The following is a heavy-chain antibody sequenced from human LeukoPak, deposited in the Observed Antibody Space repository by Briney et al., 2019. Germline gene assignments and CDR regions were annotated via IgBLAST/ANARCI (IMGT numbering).Heavy chain of an antibody. J-gene: IGHJ4*02. CDR3: ARAPGIAAAGVDY. Sequence: PSETLSLTCTVSGGSISSGGYYWSWIRQHPGKGLEWIGYIYYSGSTYYNPSLKSRVTISVDTSKNQFSLKLSSVTAADTAVYYCARAPGIAAAGVDYWGQGTLVTVSS. CDR2: IYYSGST. V-gene: IGHV4-31*03. D-gene: IGHD6-13*01. CDR1: GGSISSGGYY.